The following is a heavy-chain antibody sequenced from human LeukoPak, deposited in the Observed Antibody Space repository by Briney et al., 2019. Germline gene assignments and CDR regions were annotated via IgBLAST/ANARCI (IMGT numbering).Heavy chain of an antibody. CDR3: ARGSYDYVWGSYRPGHFDY. CDR1: GYSISSGYY. V-gene: IGHV4-38-2*02. D-gene: IGHD3-16*01. CDR2: IYHSGST. J-gene: IGHJ4*02. Sequence: PSETLSLTCTVSGYSISSGYYWGWIRQPPGKGLEWVGSIYHSGSTYYNPSLKSRVTISVDTSKNQFSLKLSSVTAADTAVYYCARGSYDYVWGSYRPGHFDYWGQGTLVTVSS.